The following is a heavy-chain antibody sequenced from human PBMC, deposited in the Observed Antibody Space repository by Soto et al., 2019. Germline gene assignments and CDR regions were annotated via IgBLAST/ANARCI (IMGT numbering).Heavy chain of an antibody. CDR2: ISWNSGSI. D-gene: IGHD6-13*01. J-gene: IGHJ4*02. CDR3: VKGVVSAAAGTPVRYFDY. CDR1: GFTFDDYA. V-gene: IGHV3-9*01. Sequence: GGSLRLSCAASGFTFDDYAMHWVRQAPGKGLEWVSGISWNSGSIGYADSVKGRFTISRDNAKNSLYLQMNSLRAEDTALYYCVKGVVSAAAGTPVRYFDYWGQGTLVTVSS.